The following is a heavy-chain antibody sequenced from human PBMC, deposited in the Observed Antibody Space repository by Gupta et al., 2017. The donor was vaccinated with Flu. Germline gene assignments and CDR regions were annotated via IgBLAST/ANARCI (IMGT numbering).Heavy chain of an antibody. CDR2: INHSGST. Sequence: LSLTCAVYGGSFSEYYWTWIRQAPGKGLEWIGEINHSGSTNYNPSLKSRVTISVDPSKNHFSLKLGSMTAADTAVYYCARNRTTDLWGQGTLVTGSS. D-gene: IGHD1-1*01. V-gene: IGHV4-34*01. CDR3: ARNRTTDL. J-gene: IGHJ5*02. CDR1: GGSFSEYY.